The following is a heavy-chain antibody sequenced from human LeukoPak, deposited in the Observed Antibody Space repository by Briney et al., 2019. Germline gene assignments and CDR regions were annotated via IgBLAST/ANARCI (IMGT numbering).Heavy chain of an antibody. D-gene: IGHD5-12*01. J-gene: IGHJ4*02. CDR1: GFSLSDYW. Sequence: GESLKISCVASGFSLSDYWMSWVRQVPGKGLEWVAHIKQDGSEKYYVDSVKGRFTISRDNAKNSLYLQMSSLRAEDTAVYYCARFSRYSGYDFDCWGQGTLVTVSS. V-gene: IGHV3-7*01. CDR2: IKQDGSEK. CDR3: ARFSRYSGYDFDC.